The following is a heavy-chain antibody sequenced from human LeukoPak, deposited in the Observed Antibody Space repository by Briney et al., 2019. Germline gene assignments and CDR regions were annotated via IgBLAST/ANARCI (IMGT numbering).Heavy chain of an antibody. D-gene: IGHD1-26*01. CDR2: IYHSGST. Sequence: SETLSLTCAVSGGSISSSNWWSWVRQPPGKELEWIGEIYHSGSTNYNPSLKSRVTISVDNSKNQFSLRLSSVTAADTATYYCARVPSKWDNWFDPWGQGTLVTVSS. CDR3: ARVPSKWDNWFDP. J-gene: IGHJ5*02. V-gene: IGHV4-4*02. CDR1: GGSISSSNW.